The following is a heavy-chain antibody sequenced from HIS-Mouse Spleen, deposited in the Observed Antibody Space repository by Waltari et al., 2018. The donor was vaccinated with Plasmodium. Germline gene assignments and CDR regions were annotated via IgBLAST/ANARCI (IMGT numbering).Heavy chain of an antibody. D-gene: IGHD3-16*01. Sequence: QLQLQESGPGLVKPSETLSLTCTVSGGSISSSSYYWGWIRQPPGKGLEWIGRIYYRGGTNSNPSLKSRVTISVDTSKNHFSLKLSSVTSADTAVYYCARGRGACFDYWGQGTLVTVSS. J-gene: IGHJ4*02. CDR1: GGSISSSSYY. V-gene: IGHV4-39*07. CDR3: ARGRGACFDY. CDR2: IYYRGGT.